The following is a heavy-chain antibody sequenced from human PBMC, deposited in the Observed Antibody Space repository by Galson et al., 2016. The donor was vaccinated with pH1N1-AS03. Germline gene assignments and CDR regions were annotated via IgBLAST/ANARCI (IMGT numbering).Heavy chain of an antibody. J-gene: IGHJ6*03. CDR1: GFTFNEHA. Sequence: SLRLSCAASGFTFNEHAMHWVRQSPGKGLEWVSGISWNGFNTDYGDSVKGRFTISRDNARNSLFLQMDSLRPEDTALYYCAKAYSTYYYYMDVWGKGTTVTVSS. V-gene: IGHV3-9*01. CDR2: ISWNGFNT. CDR3: AKAYSTYYYYMDV. D-gene: IGHD2/OR15-2a*01.